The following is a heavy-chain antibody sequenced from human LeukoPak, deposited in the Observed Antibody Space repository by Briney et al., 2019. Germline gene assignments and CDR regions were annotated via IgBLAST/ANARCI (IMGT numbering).Heavy chain of an antibody. D-gene: IGHD3-22*01. CDR3: ARAYYYDSSGYYYDY. CDR1: GYTFTGYY. Sequence: ASVKVSCKASGYTFTGYYMHWVRQAPGQGLEWMGWINPNSGGTNYAQKFQGRVTMTRDTSISTAYKELGRLRSDDTAVYYCARAYYYDSSGYYYDYWGQGTLVTVSS. V-gene: IGHV1-2*02. CDR2: INPNSGGT. J-gene: IGHJ4*02.